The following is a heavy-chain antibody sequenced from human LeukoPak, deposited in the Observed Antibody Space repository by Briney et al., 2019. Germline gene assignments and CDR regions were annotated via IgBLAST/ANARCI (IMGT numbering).Heavy chain of an antibody. D-gene: IGHD2-2*01. J-gene: IGHJ4*02. CDR3: ARGLNVVAPAAMNYFDY. V-gene: IGHV3-66*01. Sequence: GGSLRLSCAASGFTVSSNYMSWVRQAPGKGLEWVSVIYSGGSTYYADSVKGRFTISRDNSKNTLYLQMNSLRAEDTAVYYCARGLNVVAPAAMNYFDYWGQGTLVTVSS. CDR1: GFTVSSNY. CDR2: IYSGGST.